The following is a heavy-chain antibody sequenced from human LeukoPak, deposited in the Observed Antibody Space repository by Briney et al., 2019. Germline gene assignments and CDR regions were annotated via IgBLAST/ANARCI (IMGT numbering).Heavy chain of an antibody. CDR1: GGSISSYY. D-gene: IGHD4-23*01. CDR3: ARRSLNGGADY. Sequence: KPSETLSLTCTVSGGSISSYYWSWIRQPPGKGLEWIGYIYYSGRTTTTPSLKSRVTISVDTSKNQFSLKLSSVPAADTAVYYCARRSLNGGADYWGQGTLVTVSS. J-gene: IGHJ4*02. V-gene: IGHV4-59*08. CDR2: IYYSGRT.